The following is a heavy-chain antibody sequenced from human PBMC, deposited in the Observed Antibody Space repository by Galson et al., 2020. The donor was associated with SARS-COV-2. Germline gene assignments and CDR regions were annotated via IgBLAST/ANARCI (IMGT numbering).Heavy chain of an antibody. V-gene: IGHV3-9*01. CDR3: AKAAPRFAYFDWLPNDAFDI. CDR1: GFTFDDYA. J-gene: IGHJ3*02. Sequence: SLKISCAASGFTFDDYAMHWVRQAPGKGLEWVSGISWNSGSIGYADSVKGRFTISRDNAKNSLYLQMNSLRAEDTALYYCAKAAPRFAYFDWLPNDAFDIWGQGTMVTVSS. D-gene: IGHD3-9*01. CDR2: ISWNSGSI.